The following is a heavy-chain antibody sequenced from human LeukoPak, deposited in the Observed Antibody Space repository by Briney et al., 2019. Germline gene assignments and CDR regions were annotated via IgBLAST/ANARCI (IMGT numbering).Heavy chain of an antibody. Sequence: GGSLRLSCAASGFTFDDYAMHWVRQAPGKGLEWVSGISWNSGSIGYADSVKGRFTISRDNAKNSLYLQMNSLRAEDTALYYCAKDIGDGEQQPPGYGMDVWGQGTTVTVSS. J-gene: IGHJ6*02. D-gene: IGHD6-13*01. CDR1: GFTFDDYA. V-gene: IGHV3-9*01. CDR3: AKDIGDGEQQPPGYGMDV. CDR2: ISWNSGSI.